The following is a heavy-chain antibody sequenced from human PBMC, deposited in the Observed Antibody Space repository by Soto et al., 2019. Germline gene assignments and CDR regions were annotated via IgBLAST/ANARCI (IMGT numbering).Heavy chain of an antibody. CDR3: PPLPRAAAGKPYPDYYYYGMDV. V-gene: IGHV3-23*01. Sequence: PGGSLRLSCAASGFTFSSYAMSWVRQAPGKGLEWVSAISGSGGSTYYADSVKGRFTISRDNSKNTLYLQMNSLRAEDTAVYHCPPLPRAAAGKPYPDYYYYGMDVWGQGTTVTVSS. J-gene: IGHJ6*02. D-gene: IGHD6-13*01. CDR1: GFTFSSYA. CDR2: ISGSGGST.